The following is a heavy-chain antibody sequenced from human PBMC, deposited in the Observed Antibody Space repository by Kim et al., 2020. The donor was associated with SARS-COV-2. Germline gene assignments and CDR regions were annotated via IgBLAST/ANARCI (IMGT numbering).Heavy chain of an antibody. CDR3: ARGLMGLDV. V-gene: IGHV3-53*04. CDR1: KFTFSKNY. D-gene: IGHD3-16*01. J-gene: IGHJ6*02. Sequence: GGSLRLSCAASKFTFSKNYMTWVRQAPGKGLECVSVIYSDGSTSYEDSVKGRFTISRHNSKNTLYLQMNSLRREDTAVYYCARGLMGLDVWGQGTTVTVSS. CDR2: IYSDGST.